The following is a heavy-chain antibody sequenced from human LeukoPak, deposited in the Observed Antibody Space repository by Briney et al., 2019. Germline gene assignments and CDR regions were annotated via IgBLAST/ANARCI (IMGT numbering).Heavy chain of an antibody. CDR1: GFTFGDYA. V-gene: IGHV3-49*03. J-gene: IGHJ4*02. CDR3: TRDEQQLGRWD. D-gene: IGHD6-13*01. CDR2: IRSKAYGGTT. Sequence: PGGSLRLSCTASGFTFGDYAMSWFRQAPGKGLEWVGFIRSKAYGGTTEYAASVKGRFTISRDDSKSIAYLQMNSLKTEDTAVYYCTRDEQQLGRWDWGQGTLVTVSS.